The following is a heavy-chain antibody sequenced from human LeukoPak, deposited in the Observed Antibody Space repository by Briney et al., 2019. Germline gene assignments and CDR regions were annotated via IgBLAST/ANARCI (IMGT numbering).Heavy chain of an antibody. V-gene: IGHV4-39*07. CDR1: GGSISSSSYY. D-gene: IGHD4-17*01. CDR3: ARVGVSTVFFDY. CDR2: IYYSGST. J-gene: IGHJ4*02. Sequence: SETLSLTCTVSGGSISSSSYYWVWIRQPPGKGLEWIGSIYYSGSTYYNPSLKSRVTISVDTSKNQFSLKLSSVTAADTAVYYCARVGVSTVFFDYWGQGTLVTVSS.